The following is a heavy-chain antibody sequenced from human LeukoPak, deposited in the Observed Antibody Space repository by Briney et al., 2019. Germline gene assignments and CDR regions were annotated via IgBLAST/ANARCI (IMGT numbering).Heavy chain of an antibody. V-gene: IGHV3-30*04. Sequence: GGSLGLSCAASGFTFSSYAMHWVRQAPGKGLEWVAVISYDGSNKYYADSVKGRFTISRDNSKNTLYLQMNSLRAEDTAVYYCAREQGTYSSGWMVDYWGQGTLVTVSS. CDR2: ISYDGSNK. CDR3: AREQGTYSSGWMVDY. CDR1: GFTFSSYA. D-gene: IGHD6-19*01. J-gene: IGHJ4*02.